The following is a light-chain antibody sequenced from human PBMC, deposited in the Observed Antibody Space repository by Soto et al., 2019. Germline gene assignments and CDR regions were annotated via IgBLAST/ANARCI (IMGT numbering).Light chain of an antibody. CDR1: SSNIGRNT. V-gene: IGLV1-44*01. CDR3: AAWDDTSSFV. Sequence: QSVLTQPPSASGTPGRRVIISCSGGSSNIGRNTVNWYQHLPGTAPRLLIYTNDQRPSGVPDRFSGSKSGTSASLAISGLQSEDEADYYCAAWDDTSSFVFGTGTKVTVL. J-gene: IGLJ1*01. CDR2: TND.